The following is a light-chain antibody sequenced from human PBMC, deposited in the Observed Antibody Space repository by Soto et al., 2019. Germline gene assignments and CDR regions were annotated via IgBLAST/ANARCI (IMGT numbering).Light chain of an antibody. CDR1: QSMSTNY. V-gene: IGKV3-20*01. Sequence: EIVLTQSPGTLYLSPGERATLSCRASQSMSTNYLAWYQQKPGQAPRLLIYATSTRAAGIPVRFSGSGSGTDFTLSISRLEPEDFAIYYCQQFGSSPGLTFGGGTKVEIE. J-gene: IGKJ4*01. CDR2: ATS. CDR3: QQFGSSPGLT.